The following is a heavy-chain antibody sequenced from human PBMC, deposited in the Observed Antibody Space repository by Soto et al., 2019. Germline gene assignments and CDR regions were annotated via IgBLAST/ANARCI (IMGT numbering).Heavy chain of an antibody. J-gene: IGHJ5*02. V-gene: IGHV3-30-3*01. CDR3: ARDYEYFDWLGTNWFDP. CDR1: GFTFSSYA. D-gene: IGHD3-9*01. Sequence: PGGSLRLSCAASGFTFSSYAMHWVRQAPGKGLEWVAVISYDGSNKYYADSVKGRFTISRDNSKNTLYLQMNSLRAEDTAVYYCARDYEYFDWLGTNWFDPWGQGTLVTVSS. CDR2: ISYDGSNK.